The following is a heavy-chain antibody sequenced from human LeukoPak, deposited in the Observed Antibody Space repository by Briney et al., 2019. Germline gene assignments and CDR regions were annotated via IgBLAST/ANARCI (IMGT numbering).Heavy chain of an antibody. J-gene: IGHJ5*02. Sequence: SETLSLTCTVSGGSISSSSYYWGWIRQPPGKGLEWIGSIYYSGSTYYNPSLKSRVTISVDTSKNQFSMKLSSVTAADTAVYYCARDARPMRWFDPWGQGTLVTVSS. CDR1: GGSISSSSYY. CDR2: IYYSGST. CDR3: ARDARPMRWFDP. V-gene: IGHV4-39*07.